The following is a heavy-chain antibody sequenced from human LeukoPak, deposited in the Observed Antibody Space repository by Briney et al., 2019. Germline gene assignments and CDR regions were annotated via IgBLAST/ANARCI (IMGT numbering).Heavy chain of an antibody. CDR1: GYTFTSYY. Sequence: ASVKVSCNASGYTFTSYYMHWVRQAPGQGLEWMGIINPSGGSTSYAQKFQGRVTMTRDTSTSTVYMELSSLRSEDTAVYYCARGVTTVTTYNWFDPWGQGTLVTVSS. V-gene: IGHV1-46*01. D-gene: IGHD4-11*01. J-gene: IGHJ5*02. CDR3: ARGVTTVTTYNWFDP. CDR2: INPSGGST.